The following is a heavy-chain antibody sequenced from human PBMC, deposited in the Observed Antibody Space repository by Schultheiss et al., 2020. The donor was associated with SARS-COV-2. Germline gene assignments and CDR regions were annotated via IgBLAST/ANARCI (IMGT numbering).Heavy chain of an antibody. J-gene: IGHJ4*02. CDR1: GGSFSGYY. CDR3: ATHYGDYGDY. CDR2: IYTSGST. Sequence: SETLSLTCAVYGGSFSGYYWSWIRQHPGKGLEWIGRIYTSGSTNYNPSLKSRVTISLDTSKNQFSLKLSSVTAADTAVYYCATHYGDYGDYWGQGTLVTVSS. D-gene: IGHD4-17*01. V-gene: IGHV4-59*10.